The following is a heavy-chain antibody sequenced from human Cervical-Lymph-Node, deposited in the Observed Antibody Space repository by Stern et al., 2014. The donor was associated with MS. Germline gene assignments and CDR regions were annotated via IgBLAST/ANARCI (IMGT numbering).Heavy chain of an antibody. D-gene: IGHD3-10*01. CDR2: ISPNSGGT. V-gene: IGHV1-2*02. J-gene: IGHJ4*02. CDR1: AYTITDYY. Sequence: VQLVESGAEVKKPGASVKGSCKASAYTITDYYTHWVRQAPGHGLEWMGWISPNSGGTYSAQKFQGRLTMTRDTSISPAYMELSSLRSDDTAVYYCARGGGYSYSTLDYWGQGTQVTVSS. CDR3: ARGGGYSYSTLDY.